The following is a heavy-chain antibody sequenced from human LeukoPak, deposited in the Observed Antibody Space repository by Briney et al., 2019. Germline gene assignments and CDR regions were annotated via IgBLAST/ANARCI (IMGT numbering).Heavy chain of an antibody. V-gene: IGHV1-2*02. Sequence: RASVKVSCKASGYTFTGYYMHWVRQAPGQGLEWMGWINPNSGGTNYAQKFQGRVTMTRDTSISTAYMELSRLRSDDTAVYYCGSCYYDSSGYYYAVGYWGQGTLVTVSS. CDR1: GYTFTGYY. D-gene: IGHD3-22*01. CDR2: INPNSGGT. CDR3: GSCYYDSSGYYYAVGY. J-gene: IGHJ4*02.